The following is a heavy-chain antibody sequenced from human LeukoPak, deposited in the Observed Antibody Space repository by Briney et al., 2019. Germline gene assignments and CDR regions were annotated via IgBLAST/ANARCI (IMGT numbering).Heavy chain of an antibody. CDR2: INHSGST. V-gene: IGHV4-39*07. Sequence: SETLSLTCTVSGGSISSGSYYWSWIRQPPGKGLEWIGEINHSGSTNYNPSLKSRVTISVDTSKNQFSLKLSSVTAADTAVYYCARGHGSGWYGNWFDPWGQGTLVTVSS. J-gene: IGHJ5*02. CDR3: ARGHGSGWYGNWFDP. CDR1: GGSISSGSYY. D-gene: IGHD6-19*01.